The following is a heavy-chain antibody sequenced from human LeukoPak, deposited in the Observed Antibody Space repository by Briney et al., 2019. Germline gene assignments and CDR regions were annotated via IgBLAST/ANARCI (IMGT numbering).Heavy chain of an antibody. Sequence: GGSLRLSCAASGFIFSSYVMSWVRQAPGKGLEWVLVIYSGGSTYYADSVKGRFTISRDNSKNTLYFQMNSLRVEDTAVYYCARGGSGYCSGTICYEGYAFDIWGQGTMVTVSS. CDR1: GFIFSSYV. CDR2: IYSGGST. D-gene: IGHD2-2*01. CDR3: ARGGSGYCSGTICYEGYAFDI. J-gene: IGHJ3*02. V-gene: IGHV3-53*01.